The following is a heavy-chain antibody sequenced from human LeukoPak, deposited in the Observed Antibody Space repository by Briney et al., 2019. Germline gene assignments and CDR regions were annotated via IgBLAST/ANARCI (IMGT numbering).Heavy chain of an antibody. Sequence: ASVKVSCKASGGTFSSYTISWVRQAPGQGLEWMGRIIPILGIANYAQKFQGRVTITADKSTSTAYMELSSLRSEDTAAYYCARVKRDYGDYEVDYWGQGTLVTVSS. CDR1: GGTFSSYT. CDR2: IIPILGIA. D-gene: IGHD4-17*01. CDR3: ARVKRDYGDYEVDY. J-gene: IGHJ4*02. V-gene: IGHV1-69*02.